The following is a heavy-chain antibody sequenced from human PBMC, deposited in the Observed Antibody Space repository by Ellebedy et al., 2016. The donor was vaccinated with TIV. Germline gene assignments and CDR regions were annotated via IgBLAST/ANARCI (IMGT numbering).Heavy chain of an antibody. CDR3: ARGFRYGSGRWPLDY. D-gene: IGHD4-23*01. CDR1: GYTFTSYG. CDR2: ISAYNGNT. Sequence: AASVKVSCKASGYTFTSYGISWVRQAPGQGLEWMGWISAYNGNTNYAQKLQGRVTMTTDTFTGTGYMELRNLRSDDTAVYFCARGFRYGSGRWPLDYWGQGTLVTVSS. V-gene: IGHV1-18*01. J-gene: IGHJ4*02.